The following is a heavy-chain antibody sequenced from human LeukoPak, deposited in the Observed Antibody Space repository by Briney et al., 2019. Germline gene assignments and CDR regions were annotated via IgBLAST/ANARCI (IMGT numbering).Heavy chain of an antibody. V-gene: IGHV4-59*11. D-gene: IGHD2-2*01. J-gene: IGHJ5*02. CDR1: GGSISSHY. CDR2: IYYSGST. Sequence: PSETLSLTCTVSGGSISSHYWSWIRQPPGKGLEWIGSIYYSGSTNYNPSLKSRVTISVDTSKNQFSLKLSSVTAADTAVYDCAGQDIVVVPAAILSWFDPWGQGTLVTVSS. CDR3: AGQDIVVVPAAILSWFDP.